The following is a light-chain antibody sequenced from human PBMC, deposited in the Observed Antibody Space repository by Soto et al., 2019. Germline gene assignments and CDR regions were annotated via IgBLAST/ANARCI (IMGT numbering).Light chain of an antibody. CDR1: QSVSSY. Sequence: EIVLTQSPATLSLSPGERATLSCRASQSVSSYLAWYQQKPGQAPRLLIYDASNRATGIQARFSGSWSGTDFTLTISSLEPKDFGVYYCQQRSNWPPRITFGQGTRLEIK. J-gene: IGKJ5*01. V-gene: IGKV3-11*01. CDR2: DAS. CDR3: QQRSNWPPRIT.